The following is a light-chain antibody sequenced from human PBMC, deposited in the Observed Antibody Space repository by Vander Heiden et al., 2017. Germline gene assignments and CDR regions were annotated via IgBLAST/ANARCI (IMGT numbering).Light chain of an antibody. CDR3: QQRYSTPHT. CDR1: QSISSY. CDR2: AAS. Sequence: DIQMTQSPSSLSASVGDRVTIPCRASQSISSYLNWYQQKPGKAPKLLIYAASSLQSGVPSRFSGSGSGTDFTLTISSLQPEDFATYYCQQRYSTPHTFGHGTKVDIK. J-gene: IGKJ3*01. V-gene: IGKV1-39*01.